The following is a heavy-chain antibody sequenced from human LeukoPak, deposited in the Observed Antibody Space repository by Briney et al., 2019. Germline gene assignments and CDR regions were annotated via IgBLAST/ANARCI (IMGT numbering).Heavy chain of an antibody. CDR1: GFTFSSYS. CDR2: ISSSSSYI. V-gene: IGHV3-21*01. CDR3: ARVGSSGRLRAAFDI. Sequence: GGSLRLSCAASGFTFSSYSMNWVRQAPGKGLEWVSSISSSSSYIYYADSVKGRFTISRDNAKNSLYLQMNSLRAEDTAVYYCARVGSSGRLRAAFDIWGQGTMVTVSS. J-gene: IGHJ3*02. D-gene: IGHD3-22*01.